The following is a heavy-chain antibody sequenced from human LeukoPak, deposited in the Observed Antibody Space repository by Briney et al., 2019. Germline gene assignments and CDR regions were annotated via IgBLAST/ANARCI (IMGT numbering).Heavy chain of an antibody. D-gene: IGHD5-18*01. J-gene: IGHJ6*03. CDR1: GGTFISYA. V-gene: IGHV1-69*05. Sequence: GASVKLSCKASGGTFISYAISWVRQAPGQGLEWMGGIIPIFGTANYAQKFQGRVTITTDKCRSTAYMELSSLRFEDTAVYYCARVPRDTAMVFPYYCYYYMDVWGKGTTVTVSS. CDR2: IIPIFGTA. CDR3: ARVPRDTAMVFPYYCYYYMDV.